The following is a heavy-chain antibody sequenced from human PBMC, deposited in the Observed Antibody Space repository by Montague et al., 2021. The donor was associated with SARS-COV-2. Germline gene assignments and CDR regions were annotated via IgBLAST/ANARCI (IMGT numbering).Heavy chain of an antibody. D-gene: IGHD2-2*02. CDR2: IVPDGSHK. J-gene: IGHJ4*02. CDR3: AKHGPYTFDY. CDR1: GFTFSSYW. V-gene: IGHV3-7*01. Sequence: SLRLSCAASGFTFSSYWMGWVRQAPGKGLEWVANIVPDGSHKLHVGTGEGRFTISRDNAKNSLYLQMNNLRAEDTAVYYCAKHGPYTFDYWGQGTLVTVSS.